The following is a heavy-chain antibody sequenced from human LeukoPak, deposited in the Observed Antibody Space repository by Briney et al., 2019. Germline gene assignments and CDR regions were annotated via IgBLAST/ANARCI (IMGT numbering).Heavy chain of an antibody. CDR3: AGSITMVRGVIIPDYWFDP. J-gene: IGHJ5*02. CDR2: ISAYNGNT. Sequence: GASVKVSCKASGYTFTSYGISWVRQAPGQGLEWMGWISAYNGNTNYAQKLQGRVTMTTDTSTSTAYMELRSLRSDDTAVYYCAGSITMVRGVIIPDYWFDPWGQGTLVTVSS. V-gene: IGHV1-18*01. CDR1: GYTFTSYG. D-gene: IGHD3-10*01.